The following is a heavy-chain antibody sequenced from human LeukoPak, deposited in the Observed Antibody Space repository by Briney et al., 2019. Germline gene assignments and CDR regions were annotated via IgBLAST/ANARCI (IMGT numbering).Heavy chain of an antibody. Sequence: GASVKVSCKASGYTFTSYGISWVRQAPGQGLEWMGGIIPIFGTANYAQKFQGRVTITADESTSTAYMELSSLRSEDTAVYYCARDQVVGYGLYFDYWGQGTLVTVSS. CDR3: ARDQVVGYGLYFDY. CDR1: GYTFTSYG. D-gene: IGHD5-18*01. CDR2: IIPIFGTA. J-gene: IGHJ4*02. V-gene: IGHV1-69*13.